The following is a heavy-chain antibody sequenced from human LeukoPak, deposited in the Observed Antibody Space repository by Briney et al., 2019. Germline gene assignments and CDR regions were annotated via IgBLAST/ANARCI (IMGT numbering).Heavy chain of an antibody. V-gene: IGHV3-11*01. J-gene: IGHJ6*03. CDR2: ISSGGSTI. Sequence: GGSLRLSCAASGFTFSDYYMSLIRQAPGKGLEWVSYISSGGSTIHYADSVKGRFTISRDNAKNSLYLQMNSLRAEDTAVYYCARDGYNYYYMDVWGKGTTVTISS. CDR3: ARDGYNYYYMDV. CDR1: GFTFSDYY.